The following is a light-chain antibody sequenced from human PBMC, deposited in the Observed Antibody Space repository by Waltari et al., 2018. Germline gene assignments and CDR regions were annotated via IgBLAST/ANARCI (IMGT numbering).Light chain of an antibody. CDR3: MVSNVGAKWA. CDR2: ETS. Sequence: QAVVTQEPSVTVSPGGTVTLTCGSSIGAVTSGHHPYWIQQKPGQVPRTLIYETSNKPSWTPARFSGSLLGDKAALTLSSAQPEDEADYYCMVSNVGAKWAFGGGTKLTVL. V-gene: IGLV7-46*01. CDR1: IGAVTSGHH. J-gene: IGLJ3*02.